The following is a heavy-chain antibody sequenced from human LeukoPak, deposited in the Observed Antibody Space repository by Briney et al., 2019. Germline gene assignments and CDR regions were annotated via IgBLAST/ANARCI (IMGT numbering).Heavy chain of an antibody. D-gene: IGHD4-17*01. CDR3: VKGPGPTVNYYFDF. CDR1: GFTFSTYA. Sequence: GGSLRLSCSASGFTFSTYAMHWVRQAPGKGLEYVSAISTNGGTTYYAESSGGRFAISSDNSKHTLYLQMSSLRADDTAVYYCVKGPGPTVNYYFDFWGQGTLVTVSS. CDR2: ISTNGGTT. J-gene: IGHJ4*02. V-gene: IGHV3-64D*06.